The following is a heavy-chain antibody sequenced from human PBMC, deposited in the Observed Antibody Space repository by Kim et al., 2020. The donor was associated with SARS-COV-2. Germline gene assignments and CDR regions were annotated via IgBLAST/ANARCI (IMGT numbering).Heavy chain of an antibody. J-gene: IGHJ4*02. Sequence: LKSRVTISVDTSKNQFSLRLSSVTAADTAVYYCARVVYYYGSGSYGHFDYWGQGTLVTVSS. D-gene: IGHD3-10*01. CDR3: ARVVYYYGSGSYGHFDY. V-gene: IGHV4-30-2*04.